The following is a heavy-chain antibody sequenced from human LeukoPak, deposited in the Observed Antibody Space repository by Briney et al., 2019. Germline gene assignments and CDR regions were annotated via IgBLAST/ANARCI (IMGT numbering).Heavy chain of an antibody. CDR3: AKRSAYGGNWNYFDY. Sequence: GGSLRPSCAASGFTFSSYGMSWVRQAPGKGLEWGSSINDSGGNTYYADSVKGRFTISRDNAKNTLYLQMNSLRAEDTAVYYCAKRSAYGGNWNYFDYWGQGTLVTVSS. J-gene: IGHJ4*02. D-gene: IGHD4-23*01. CDR1: GFTFSSYG. V-gene: IGHV3-23*01. CDR2: INDSGGNT.